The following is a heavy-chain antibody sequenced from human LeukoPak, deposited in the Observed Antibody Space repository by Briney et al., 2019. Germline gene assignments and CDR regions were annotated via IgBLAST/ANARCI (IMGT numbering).Heavy chain of an antibody. J-gene: IGHJ4*02. CDR2: IHSDGSST. CDR1: GFTFRSYW. Sequence: GGSLRLSCAASGFTFRSYWVHWVRQAPGKGLVWVSHIHSDGSSTSYADSVQGRFTISRDNAKNTLYLQMNSLRAEDTAVYYCAGDNYGYDYWGQGTLVTVSS. CDR3: AGDNYGYDY. D-gene: IGHD3-10*01. V-gene: IGHV3-74*01.